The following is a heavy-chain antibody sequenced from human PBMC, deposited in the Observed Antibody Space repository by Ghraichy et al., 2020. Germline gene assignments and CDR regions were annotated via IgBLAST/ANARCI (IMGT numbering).Heavy chain of an antibody. V-gene: IGHV3-7*01. D-gene: IGHD3-16*01. Sequence: DSVKGRFTISRDNAKNSLYLQMNSLRAEDTAVYYCAKAGGLGNSVYWYFDLWGRGTLVTVSS. J-gene: IGHJ2*01. CDR3: AKAGGLGNSVYWYFDL.